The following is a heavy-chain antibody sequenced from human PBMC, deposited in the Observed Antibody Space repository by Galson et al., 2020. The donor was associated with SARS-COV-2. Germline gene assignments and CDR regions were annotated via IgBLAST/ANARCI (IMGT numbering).Heavy chain of an antibody. V-gene: IGHV4-39*01. J-gene: IGHJ4*02. CDR3: ATLVATIDPTTVSWAFDY. D-gene: IGHD5-12*01. CDR1: GGSISSSSYY. CDR2: IYYSGIT. Sequence: SETLSLTCTVSGGSISSSSYYWGWIRQPPGKGLEWIGSIYYSGITYYNPSLKSRVTISVDTCKNQSSLKLSSVTAADTAVYYCATLVATIDPTTVSWAFDYWGQGALVTVSS.